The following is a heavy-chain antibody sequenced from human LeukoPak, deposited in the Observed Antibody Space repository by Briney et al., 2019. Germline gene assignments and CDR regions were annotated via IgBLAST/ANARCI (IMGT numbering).Heavy chain of an antibody. CDR1: GFTFTSYG. D-gene: IGHD1-26*01. V-gene: IGHV1-18*01. CDR3: ARDRGSYLDY. Sequence: GGSLRLSCAASGFTFTSYGISWVRQAPGQGLEWMGWISAYNGNTNYAQKLQGRVTMTTDTSTSTAYMELRSLRSDDTAVYYCARDRGSYLDYWGQGTLVTVSS. CDR2: ISAYNGNT. J-gene: IGHJ4*02.